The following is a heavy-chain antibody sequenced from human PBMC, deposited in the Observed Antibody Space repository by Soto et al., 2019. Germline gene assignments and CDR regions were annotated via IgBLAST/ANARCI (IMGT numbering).Heavy chain of an antibody. CDR3: ARESSSWYREGWANAFDI. J-gene: IGHJ3*02. D-gene: IGHD6-13*01. CDR1: GGSISSYY. Sequence: QVQLQESGPGLVKPSETLSLTCTVSGGSISSYYWSWIRQPPGKGLEWIGYIYYSGSTNYNPSLKSRVTISVDTSKNQFSLKLSSVTAADTAVYYCARESSSWYREGWANAFDIWGQGTMVTVSS. V-gene: IGHV4-59*01. CDR2: IYYSGST.